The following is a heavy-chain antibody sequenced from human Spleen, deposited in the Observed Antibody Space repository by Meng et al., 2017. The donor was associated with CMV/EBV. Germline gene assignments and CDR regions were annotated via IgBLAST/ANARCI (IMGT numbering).Heavy chain of an antibody. CDR2: IYTSGST. J-gene: IGHJ4*02. CDR1: GGSISSYY. D-gene: IGHD6-13*01. Sequence: VLVEDRGPCLSKPSEPLPLTCTVSGGSISSYYWSWIRQPAGKGLEWIGRIYTSGSTNYNPSLKSRVTMSVDTSKNQFSLKLSSVTAADTAVYYCARSRDYSSLTDYWGQGTLVTVSS. CDR3: ARSRDYSSLTDY. V-gene: IGHV4-4*07.